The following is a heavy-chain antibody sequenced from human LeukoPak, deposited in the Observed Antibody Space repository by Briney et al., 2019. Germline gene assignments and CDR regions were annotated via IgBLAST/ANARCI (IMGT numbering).Heavy chain of an antibody. Sequence: PGGSLRLSCAASGFTFSSYAMSRVRQAPGKGLEWVSAISGSGGSTYYADSVKGRFTISRDNSKNTLYLQMNSLRAEDTAVYYCAKCPEALYLKDWLSHFDYWGQGTLVTVSS. CDR2: ISGSGGST. V-gene: IGHV3-23*01. D-gene: IGHD3/OR15-3a*01. CDR3: AKCPEALYLKDWLSHFDY. J-gene: IGHJ4*02. CDR1: GFTFSSYA.